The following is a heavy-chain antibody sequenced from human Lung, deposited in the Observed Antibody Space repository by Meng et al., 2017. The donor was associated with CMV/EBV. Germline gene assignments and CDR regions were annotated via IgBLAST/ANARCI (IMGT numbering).Heavy chain of an antibody. CDR1: GGSISSYY. CDR2: IYYSGST. CDR3: ARDLGYCSSTSCYYYYGMDV. Sequence: SXTXSLXCTVSGGSISSYYWSWIRQPPGKGLEWIGYIYYSGSTNYNPSLKSRVTISVDTSKNQFSLKLSSVTAADTAVYYCARDLGYCSSTSCYYYYGMDVWXQGTTVT. D-gene: IGHD2-2*01. J-gene: IGHJ6*02. V-gene: IGHV4-59*01.